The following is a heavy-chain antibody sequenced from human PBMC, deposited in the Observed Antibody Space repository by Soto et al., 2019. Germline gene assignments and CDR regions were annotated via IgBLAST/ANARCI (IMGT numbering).Heavy chain of an antibody. V-gene: IGHV1-69*01. J-gene: IGHJ6*02. D-gene: IGHD2-15*01. CDR3: ARAFCSGGSCSYYYYGMDV. CDR2: IIPIFGTA. Sequence: QVQLVQSGAEVKKPGSSVKVSCKASGGTFSSYAISWVRQAPGQGLEWMGGIIPIFGTANYAQKFQGRVTITADESTSTAHMELSSLRSEDTAVYYCARAFCSGGSCSYYYYGMDVWGQGTTVTVSS. CDR1: GGTFSSYA.